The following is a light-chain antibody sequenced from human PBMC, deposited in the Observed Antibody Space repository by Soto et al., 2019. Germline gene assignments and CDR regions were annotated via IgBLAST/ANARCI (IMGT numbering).Light chain of an antibody. CDR3: QEYDDSPPIT. V-gene: IGKV3-20*01. CDR1: QSVRSGR. Sequence: EIVLTPSPDTLSLSPGERATLSCRASQSVRSGRLAWYQQKPGQAPRLVIFDASDRASGIPVRFSGSGSGTDFTLTITRLEPEDFAVYYCQEYDDSPPITFGLGTRLEIK. J-gene: IGKJ5*01. CDR2: DAS.